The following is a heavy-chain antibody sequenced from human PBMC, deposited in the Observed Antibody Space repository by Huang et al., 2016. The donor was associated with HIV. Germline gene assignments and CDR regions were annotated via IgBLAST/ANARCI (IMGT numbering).Heavy chain of an antibody. CDR1: GGSFKISG. D-gene: IGHD3-9*01. CDR3: ASGASYEIWTPYYSGWHYSMDF. Sequence: QVHLVQSGAEVKKPGSSVRVSCTASGGSFKISGISWVRQAPGQGLEWLGGILPRLWRANNEQKMSDRVTMSARESTTTVYMDLTSLRPEDTAVYYCASGASYEIWTPYYSGWHYSMDFWGEGTTVTVSS. V-gene: IGHV1-69*13. CDR2: ILPRLWRA. J-gene: IGHJ6*03.